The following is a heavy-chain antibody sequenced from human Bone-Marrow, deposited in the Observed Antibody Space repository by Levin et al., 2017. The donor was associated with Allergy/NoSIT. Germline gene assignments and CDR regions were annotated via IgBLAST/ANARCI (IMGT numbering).Heavy chain of an antibody. J-gene: IGHJ5*02. CDR1: GYTFTAYP. CDR2: INTANGNT. V-gene: IGHV1-3*04. D-gene: IGHD2-2*02. Sequence: GESLKISCKASGYTFTAYPMHWVRQAPGQNFEWLGWINTANGNTRYAQKFQDRVTITRDTSARTAYMELRSLTSEDTALYYCARDIYTYVPGAWFDPWGQGTLVTVSS. CDR3: ARDIYTYVPGAWFDP.